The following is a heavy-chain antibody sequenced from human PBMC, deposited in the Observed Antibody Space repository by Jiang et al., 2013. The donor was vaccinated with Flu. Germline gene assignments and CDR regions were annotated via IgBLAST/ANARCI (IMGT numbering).Heavy chain of an antibody. CDR3: ARGLSIFGVVIGPYYFDY. V-gene: IGHV1-46*01. J-gene: IGHJ4*02. Sequence: GAEVKKPGASVKVSCKASGYTFTSYYMHWVRQAPGQGLEWMGIINPSGGSTSYAQKFQGRVTMTRDTSTSTVYMELSSLRSEDTAVYYCARGLSIFGVVIGPYYFDYWGQGTLVTVSS. CDR2: INPSGGST. CDR1: GYTFTSYY. D-gene: IGHD3-3*01.